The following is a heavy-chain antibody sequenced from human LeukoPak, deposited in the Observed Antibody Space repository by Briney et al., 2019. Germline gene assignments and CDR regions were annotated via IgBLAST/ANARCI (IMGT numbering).Heavy chain of an antibody. Sequence: GASVKVSCKASGGTFSSYAISWVRQAPGQGLEWMGSIIPIFGTANYAQKFQGRVTITTDESTSTAYMELSSLRSEDTAVYYCASTRSYYDSSGYFPYWGQGTLVTVSS. V-gene: IGHV1-69*05. CDR1: GGTFSSYA. D-gene: IGHD3-22*01. J-gene: IGHJ4*02. CDR3: ASTRSYYDSSGYFPY. CDR2: IIPIFGTA.